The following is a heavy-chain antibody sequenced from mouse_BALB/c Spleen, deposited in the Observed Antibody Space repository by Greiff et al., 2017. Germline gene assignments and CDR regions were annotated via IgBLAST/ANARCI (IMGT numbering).Heavy chain of an antibody. CDR1: GFNIKDTY. J-gene: IGHJ4*01. D-gene: IGHD2-10*01. CDR2: IDPANGNT. CDR3: ARPYYGNYGAMDY. Sequence: VQLQQSGAELVKPGASVKLSCTASGFNIKDTYMHWVKQRPEQGLEWIGRIDPANGNTKYDPKFQGKATITADTSSNTAYLQLSSLTSEDTAVYYCARPYYGNYGAMDYWGQGTSVTVSS. V-gene: IGHV14-3*02.